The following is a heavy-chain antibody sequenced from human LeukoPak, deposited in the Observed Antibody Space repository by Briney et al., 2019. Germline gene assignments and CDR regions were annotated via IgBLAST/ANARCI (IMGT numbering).Heavy chain of an antibody. Sequence: GGSLRLSCAASGFTFSSYWMSWVRQAPGKGLEWVANIKQDGSEKYYVDSVKGRFTISRDNAKNTLYLQMNSLRAEDTAVYYCAKDLMYDILTGYYHYYYGMDVWGQGTTVTVSS. CDR1: GFTFSSYW. CDR3: AKDLMYDILTGYYHYYYGMDV. J-gene: IGHJ6*02. V-gene: IGHV3-7*03. CDR2: IKQDGSEK. D-gene: IGHD3-9*01.